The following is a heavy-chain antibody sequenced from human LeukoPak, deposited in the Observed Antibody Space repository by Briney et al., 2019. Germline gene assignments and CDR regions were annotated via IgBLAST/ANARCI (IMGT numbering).Heavy chain of an antibody. J-gene: IGHJ4*02. CDR3: ARDDRKAVADGGKDY. D-gene: IGHD6-19*01. CDR1: GFTFSSYW. CDR2: INSDGSST. Sequence: GGSLRLSCAASGFTFSSYWMHWVRQAPGKGLVWVSRINSDGSSTSYADSVKGRFTISRDNAKNTLYLQMNSLRAEDTAVYYCARDDRKAVADGGKDYWGQGTLVTVPS. V-gene: IGHV3-74*01.